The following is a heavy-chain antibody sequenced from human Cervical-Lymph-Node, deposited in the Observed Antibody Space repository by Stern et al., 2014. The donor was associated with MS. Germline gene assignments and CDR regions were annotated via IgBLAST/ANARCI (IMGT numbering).Heavy chain of an antibody. CDR3: AIGGRGVGLEY. J-gene: IGHJ4*02. Sequence: VHLVESGGGVVQPGRSLRLSCVVSGFTFSTYAMHWVRQAPGKGLEWVAFVSYDGTQRNSTDSVKARFTISRDNSKNTLYLHMNSLRDEDTAVYFCAIGGRGVGLEYWGQGALVTVSS. CDR1: GFTFSTYA. D-gene: IGHD3-10*01. CDR2: VSYDGTQR. V-gene: IGHV3-30-3*01.